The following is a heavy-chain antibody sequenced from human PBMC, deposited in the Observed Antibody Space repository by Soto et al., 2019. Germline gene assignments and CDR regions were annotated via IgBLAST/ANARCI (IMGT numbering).Heavy chain of an antibody. CDR2: INSDGSST. V-gene: IGHV3-74*01. CDR1: GFTFSSYW. J-gene: IGHJ6*02. CDR3: ARGGYSYGPPYYYYYGMDV. Sequence: GGSLRLSCAASGFTFSSYWMHWVRQAPGKGLVWVSRINSDGSSTSYADSVKGRFTISRDNAKNTLYLQMNSLRAEDTAVYYCARGGYSYGPPYYYYYGMDVWGQGTTVTVS. D-gene: IGHD5-18*01.